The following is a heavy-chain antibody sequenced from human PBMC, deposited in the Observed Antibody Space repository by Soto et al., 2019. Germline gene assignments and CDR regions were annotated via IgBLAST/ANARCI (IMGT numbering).Heavy chain of an antibody. CDR3: AVYCSGGSCYKNYFDY. J-gene: IGHJ4*02. CDR2: INHSGST. Sequence: SETLSLTCAVYGGSFSGYYWSWIRQPPGKGMEWIGEINHSGSTNYNPSLKSRVTISVDTSKNQFSLKLSSVTAADTAVYYCAVYCSGGSCYKNYFDYWGQGTLVTVSS. V-gene: IGHV4-34*01. CDR1: GGSFSGYY. D-gene: IGHD2-15*01.